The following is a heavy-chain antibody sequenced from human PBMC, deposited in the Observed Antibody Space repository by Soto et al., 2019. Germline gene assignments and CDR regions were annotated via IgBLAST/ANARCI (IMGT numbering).Heavy chain of an antibody. D-gene: IGHD6-13*01. J-gene: IGHJ4*02. CDR3: ARERRNSWDVSILFDY. CDR2: IYYSGST. CDR1: GGSISSSSYY. Sequence: SETLSLTCTVSGGSISSSSYYWGWIRQPPGKGLEWIGSIYYSGSTYYNPSLKSRVTISVDTSKNQFSLKLSSVTAADTAVYYSARERRNSWDVSILFDYWGQETLVTVSS. V-gene: IGHV4-39*02.